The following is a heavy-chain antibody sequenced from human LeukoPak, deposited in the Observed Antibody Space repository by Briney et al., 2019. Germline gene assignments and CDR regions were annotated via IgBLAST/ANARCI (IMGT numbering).Heavy chain of an antibody. D-gene: IGHD3-3*01. CDR1: GGSFSGYY. J-gene: IGHJ4*02. CDR3: ARSRLRFLEWLPLDY. CDR2: INHSGST. Sequence: PSETLSLTCAVYGGSFSGYYWSWIRQPPGKGLEWIGEINHSGSTNYNPSLKSRVTISVDTSKNQFSLKLSSVTAADTAVYYCARSRLRFLEWLPLDYWGQGTLVTVSS. V-gene: IGHV4-34*01.